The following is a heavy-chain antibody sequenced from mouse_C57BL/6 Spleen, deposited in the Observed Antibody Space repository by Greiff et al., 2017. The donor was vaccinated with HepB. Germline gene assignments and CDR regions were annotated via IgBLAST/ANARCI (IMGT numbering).Heavy chain of an antibody. CDR3: ARGIITTVVRYFDV. J-gene: IGHJ1*03. CDR2: IYPRSGNT. CDR1: GYTFTSYG. Sequence: VQLQQSGAELARPGASVKLSCKASGYTFTSYGISWVKQRTGQGLEWIGEIYPRSGNTYYNEKFKGKATLTADKSSSTAYMELRSLTSEDSAVYFCARGIITTVVRYFDVWGTGTTVTVSS. D-gene: IGHD1-1*01. V-gene: IGHV1-81*01.